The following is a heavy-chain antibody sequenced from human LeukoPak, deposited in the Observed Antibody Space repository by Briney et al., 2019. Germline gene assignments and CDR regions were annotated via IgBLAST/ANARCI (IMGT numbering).Heavy chain of an antibody. CDR2: IWYDGSNK. D-gene: IGHD2-21*02. CDR3: ARDNCGGDCHFDY. Sequence: PGGSLRLSCAASGXTLSSYGMHWVRQAPGKGPEWVAVIWYDGSNKYYADSVKGRFTISRDNSKNTLHQQINSLRAEDTAVYYCARDNCGGDCHFDYWGQGTLVTVSS. CDR1: GXTLSSYG. V-gene: IGHV3-33*01. J-gene: IGHJ4*02.